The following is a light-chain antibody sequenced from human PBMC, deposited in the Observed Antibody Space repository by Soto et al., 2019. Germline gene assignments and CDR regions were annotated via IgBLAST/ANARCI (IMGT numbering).Light chain of an antibody. Sequence: DIQMTQSPSFLSASVGDRVTITCRASQAISNYLNWYQQKPGKAPNLLIFGAKTLQSGVPSRFSGSGYGTDFTLTISRLEPEDFVIYYCQQYGSSPWTFGQGTKVDIK. CDR1: QAISNY. CDR2: GAK. J-gene: IGKJ1*01. V-gene: IGKV1-39*02. CDR3: QQYGSSPWT.